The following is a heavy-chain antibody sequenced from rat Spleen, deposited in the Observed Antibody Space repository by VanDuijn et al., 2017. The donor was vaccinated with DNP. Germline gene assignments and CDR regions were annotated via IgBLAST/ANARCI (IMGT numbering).Heavy chain of an antibody. Sequence: QVQLRQSGAEPAKPGSSVKISCKASGYTFTTYYITWIKQTTGQGLEYIGYINTGSGGTNYNEKFRGKATLTVDTSSNTAFMQLSSLTPGDSAVYYCARRRLPYWYFDFWGPGTMVTVSS. J-gene: IGHJ1*01. V-gene: IGHV1-43*01. D-gene: IGHD1-4*01. CDR3: ARRRLPYWYFDF. CDR1: GYTFTTYY. CDR2: INTGSGGT.